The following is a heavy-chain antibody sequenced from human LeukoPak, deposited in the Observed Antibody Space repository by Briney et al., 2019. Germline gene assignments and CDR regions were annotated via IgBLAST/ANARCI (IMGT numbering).Heavy chain of an antibody. V-gene: IGHV3-23*01. D-gene: IGHD6-13*01. CDR1: GFTFSSYA. Sequence: GGSLRLSCAASGFTFSSYAMSWVRQAPGKGLEWVSAISGSGGSTYYADSVEGRFTISRDNSKNTLYLQMNSLRAEDTAVYYCARSRGQYSSSWYYNYWGQGTLVTVSS. CDR3: ARSRGQYSSSWYYNY. CDR2: ISGSGGST. J-gene: IGHJ4*02.